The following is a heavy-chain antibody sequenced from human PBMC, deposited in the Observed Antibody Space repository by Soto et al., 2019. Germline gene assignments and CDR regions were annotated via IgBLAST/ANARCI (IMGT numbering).Heavy chain of an antibody. CDR1: GFTFEDYV. J-gene: IGHJ3*01. D-gene: IGHD3-3*01. CDR2: ISWDSGSV. V-gene: IGHV3-9*01. Sequence: EVQLVESGGGLVQPGRSLRLSCSASGFTFEDYVMHWVRQAPGKGLEWVSRISWDSGSVAYADSVKGRFTISRDNAKNSLSLQMTSLRPDDTAVYYCAKDFTIFSVVGAFDVWGQGTMVTVSS. CDR3: AKDFTIFSVVGAFDV.